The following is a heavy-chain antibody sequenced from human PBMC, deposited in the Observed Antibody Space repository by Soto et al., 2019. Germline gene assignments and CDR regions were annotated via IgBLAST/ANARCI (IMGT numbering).Heavy chain of an antibody. Sequence: EVQLLESGGGLVQPGGSLRLSCAASGFTFSSYAMSWVRQAPGKGLEWVSAISGSGGSTYYADSVKGRFTISRDNSKNTPDLQMNSLRAEDTAVYYCAKDPGGGAVTTEFDYWGQGTLVTVSS. V-gene: IGHV3-23*01. CDR2: ISGSGGST. D-gene: IGHD4-17*01. CDR1: GFTFSSYA. J-gene: IGHJ4*02. CDR3: AKDPGGGAVTTEFDY.